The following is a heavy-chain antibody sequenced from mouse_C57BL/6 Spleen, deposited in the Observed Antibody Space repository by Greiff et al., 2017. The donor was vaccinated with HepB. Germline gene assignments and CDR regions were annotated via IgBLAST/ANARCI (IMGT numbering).Heavy chain of an antibody. CDR2: IYPGSGNT. V-gene: IGHV1-76*01. CDR3: ARWGTTVVAEDWFAY. D-gene: IGHD1-1*01. Sequence: VQLQQSGAELVRPGASVKLSCKASGYTFTDYYINWVKQRPGQGLEWIARIYPGSGNTYYNEKFKGKATLTAEKSSSTAYMQLSGLTSEDSAVYFCARWGTTVVAEDWFAYWGQGTLVTVSA. J-gene: IGHJ3*01. CDR1: GYTFTDYY.